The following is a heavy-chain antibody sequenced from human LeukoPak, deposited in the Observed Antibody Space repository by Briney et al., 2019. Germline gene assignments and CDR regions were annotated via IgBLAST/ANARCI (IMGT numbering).Heavy chain of an antibody. Sequence: SETLSLTCTVSGGSISGSYWSWIRQPPGKGLEWIAYMYNSGSTNYNPSLKSRVTISIDTSKNQFSLKLSSLTASDTAIYYCARGIESYGDYGYWGQGILVTVSS. CDR2: MYNSGST. J-gene: IGHJ4*02. D-gene: IGHD4-17*01. V-gene: IGHV4-59*01. CDR1: GGSISGSY. CDR3: ARGIESYGDYGY.